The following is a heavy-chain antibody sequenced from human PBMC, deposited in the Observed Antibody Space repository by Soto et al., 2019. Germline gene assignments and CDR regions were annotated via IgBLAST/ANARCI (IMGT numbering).Heavy chain of an antibody. CDR2: IIPIFGTA. D-gene: IGHD3-3*01. V-gene: IGHV1-69*13. J-gene: IGHJ6*02. CDR3: ARDSGGVEGYYYYGMDV. CDR1: GGTFSSYA. Sequence: SVKVSCKASGGTFSSYAISWVRQAPGQGLEWMGGIIPIFGTANYAQKFQGRVTITADESTSTASMELSSLRSEDTAVYYCARDSGGVEGYYYYGMDVWGHGTTVTVSS.